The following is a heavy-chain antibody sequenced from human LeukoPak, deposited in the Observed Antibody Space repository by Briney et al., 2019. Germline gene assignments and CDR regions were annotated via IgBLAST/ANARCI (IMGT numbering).Heavy chain of an antibody. CDR3: ARGDHYYDSSGYYEGWFDP. J-gene: IGHJ5*02. CDR2: ISSSGSTI. CDR1: GFTFSSYE. D-gene: IGHD3-22*01. V-gene: IGHV3-48*03. Sequence: GGSLRLSCAASGFTFSSYEMNWVRQAPGKGLEWVSYISSSGSTIYYADSVKGRFTISRDNAKNSLYLQMNSLRAEDTAVYYCARGDHYYDSSGYYEGWFDPWGQGTLVTVSS.